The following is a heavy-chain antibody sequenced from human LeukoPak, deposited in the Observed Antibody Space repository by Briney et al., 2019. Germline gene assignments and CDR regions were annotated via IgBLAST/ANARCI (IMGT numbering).Heavy chain of an antibody. Sequence: ASVKVSCKASGYTFTGYYMHWVRQAPGQGLEWMGRINPNSGGTNYAQKFQGRVTMTRDTSISTAYMELSRLRSDDTAVYYCARDLEYYYDSSGYYRFDYWGQGTLVTVSS. CDR3: ARDLEYYYDSSGYYRFDY. D-gene: IGHD3-22*01. V-gene: IGHV1-2*06. CDR1: GYTFTGYY. CDR2: INPNSGGT. J-gene: IGHJ4*02.